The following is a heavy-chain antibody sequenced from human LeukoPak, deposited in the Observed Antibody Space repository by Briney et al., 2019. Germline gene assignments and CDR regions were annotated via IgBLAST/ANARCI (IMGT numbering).Heavy chain of an antibody. J-gene: IGHJ4*02. Sequence: PGGSLRLSCAASRFTFSSYAMSWVRQAPGKGLEWVSAISGSGGSTYYTDSVKGRFTISRDNSKNTLYLQMNSLRAEDTAVYYCAKDRWEPYYFDYWGQGTLVTVSS. CDR2: ISGSGGST. V-gene: IGHV3-23*01. CDR1: RFTFSSYA. CDR3: AKDRWEPYYFDY. D-gene: IGHD4-23*01.